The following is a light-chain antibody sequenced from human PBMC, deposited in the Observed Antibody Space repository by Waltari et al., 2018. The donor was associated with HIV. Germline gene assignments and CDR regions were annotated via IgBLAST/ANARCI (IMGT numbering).Light chain of an antibody. CDR1: QSVSSSY. Sequence: EIVLTQSPGTLSLSPGERATLSCRASQSVSSSYLAWYQQKPGQAPRLLIYKASIRATGIPDRFSGSGSGTDFTLTISRLEPEDFAVYYCQQYGISPRTFGQGTKVEI. CDR2: KAS. J-gene: IGKJ1*01. V-gene: IGKV3-20*01. CDR3: QQYGISPRT.